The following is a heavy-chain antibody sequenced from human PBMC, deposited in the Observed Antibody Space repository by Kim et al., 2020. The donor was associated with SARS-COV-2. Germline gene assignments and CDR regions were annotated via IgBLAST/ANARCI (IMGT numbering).Heavy chain of an antibody. Sequence: SETLSLTCTVSGGSISSYYWSWIRQPPGKGLEWIGYIYYSGSTNYNPSLKSRVTISVDTSKNQFSLKLSSVTAADTAVYYCARALLWFGEFWYFDLWGRGTLVTVSS. V-gene: IGHV4-59*13. D-gene: IGHD3-10*01. J-gene: IGHJ2*01. CDR1: GGSISSYY. CDR2: IYYSGST. CDR3: ARALLWFGEFWYFDL.